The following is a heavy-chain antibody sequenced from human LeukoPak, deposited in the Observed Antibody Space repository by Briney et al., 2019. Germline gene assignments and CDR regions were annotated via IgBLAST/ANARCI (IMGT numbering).Heavy chain of an antibody. CDR1: GGTFSSYA. J-gene: IGHJ4*02. Sequence: GASVKVSCKASGGTFSSYAISWVRQAPGQGLEWMGGIIPIFGTANYAQKFQGRVTITADKSTSTAYVELSSLRPEDTAVYYCARGSSGWYVYWGQGTLVTVSS. D-gene: IGHD6-19*01. CDR3: ARGSSGWYVY. V-gene: IGHV1-69*06. CDR2: IIPIFGTA.